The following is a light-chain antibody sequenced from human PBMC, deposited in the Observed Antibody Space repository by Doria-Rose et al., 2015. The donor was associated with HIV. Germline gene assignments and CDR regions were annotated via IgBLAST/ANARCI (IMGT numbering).Light chain of an antibody. Sequence: TQSPSTLSASVGDRVTITCRASQSISSWLAWYQQKPGKAPKLLIYEASTLQSGVPSRFSGIGSGTEFTLTISSLQPDDSATYYCQQYHNYPRTFGQGTKVEIK. CDR1: QSISSW. V-gene: IGKV1-5*03. J-gene: IGKJ1*01. CDR2: EAS. CDR3: QQYHNYPRT.